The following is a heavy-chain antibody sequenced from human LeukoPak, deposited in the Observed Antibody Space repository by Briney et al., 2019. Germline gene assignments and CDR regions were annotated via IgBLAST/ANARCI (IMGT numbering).Heavy chain of an antibody. Sequence: GGPLRLSCVASGFSSNNYAMFWVRQAPGKGLEWVSGISDNGDITYYADSVKGRFTVSRDKSKHTLYLELNSLRADDTAVYYCSQTGSFYFPFDYWGQGILVTVSS. J-gene: IGHJ4*02. CDR2: ISDNGDIT. V-gene: IGHV3-23*01. CDR3: SQTGSFYFPFDY. CDR1: GFSSNNYA. D-gene: IGHD2-15*01.